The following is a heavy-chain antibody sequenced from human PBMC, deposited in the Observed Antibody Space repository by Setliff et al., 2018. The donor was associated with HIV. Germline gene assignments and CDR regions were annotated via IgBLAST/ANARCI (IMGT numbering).Heavy chain of an antibody. Sequence: LSLTCAVYGGSFSGYYWNWIRQPPGKGLEWIGEINHSGSTNYNPSLKSRVTISVDSSKNQFSLKLSSLTAADTAVYYCAREGGDHTIVARYYYGMDVWGQGTAVTVSS. V-gene: IGHV4-34*01. CDR3: AREGGDHTIVARYYYGMDV. CDR1: GGSFSGYY. J-gene: IGHJ6*02. D-gene: IGHD2-21*01. CDR2: INHSGST.